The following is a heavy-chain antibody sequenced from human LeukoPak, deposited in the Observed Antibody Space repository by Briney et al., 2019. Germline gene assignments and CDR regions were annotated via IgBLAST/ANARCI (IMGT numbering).Heavy chain of an antibody. D-gene: IGHD2-15*01. Sequence: QPGGSLRLSCTASGFTFGDYAMSWFRQAPGKGLEWVGFIRSKAYGGTTEYAASVKGRFTISRDDSKSIAYLQMNSLKTEDTAVYYCTREYCSGGSCYPGYWGQGTLVTVSS. J-gene: IGHJ4*02. CDR3: TREYCSGGSCYPGY. V-gene: IGHV3-49*03. CDR2: IRSKAYGGTT. CDR1: GFTFGDYA.